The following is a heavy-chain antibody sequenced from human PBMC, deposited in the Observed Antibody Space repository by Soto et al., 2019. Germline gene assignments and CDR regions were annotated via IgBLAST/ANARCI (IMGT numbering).Heavy chain of an antibody. CDR1: GYSFTSHG. Sequence: QVQLVQSGAEVKKPGASVKVSCKASGYSFTSHGISWVRQAPGQGLEWMGWISVNNGNTNYAQNRQGRATMTTDTSTSTAYMEQRSLRSDDTAVYYCARPGRHYGSGNGYYYGMDVWGQGTTVTVSS. CDR3: ARPGRHYGSGNGYYYGMDV. D-gene: IGHD3-10*01. J-gene: IGHJ6*02. V-gene: IGHV1-18*01. CDR2: ISVNNGNT.